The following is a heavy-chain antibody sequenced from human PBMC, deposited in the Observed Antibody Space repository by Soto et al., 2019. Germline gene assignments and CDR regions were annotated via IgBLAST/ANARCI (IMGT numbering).Heavy chain of an antibody. Sequence: QVQLVESGGGVVQPGRSLRLSCAVSGFTFSSYGMHWVRQAPGRGLEWVAVISYDGSNKYYADSVRGRFTISRDNSKNPLYLQMNSLRTEDTAVYYCAKDIGGSYRSHSAIDYWGQGTLATVSS. CDR2: ISYDGSNK. D-gene: IGHD1-1*01. CDR3: AKDIGGSYRSHSAIDY. CDR1: GFTFSSYG. J-gene: IGHJ4*02. V-gene: IGHV3-30*18.